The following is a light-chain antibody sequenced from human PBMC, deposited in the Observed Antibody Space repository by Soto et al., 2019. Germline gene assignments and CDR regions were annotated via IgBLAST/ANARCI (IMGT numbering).Light chain of an antibody. CDR1: QSVRTK. V-gene: IGKV3-15*01. Sequence: EMVMTQSPATLSVSLGERATLSCRASQSVRTKLVWDQQKPGQAPRLLIYGASTRATGIPARFSGSGSGTEFTLSISNLQSADFAVYYCQQHDQGWTFGQGTKVEIK. J-gene: IGKJ1*01. CDR2: GAS. CDR3: QQHDQGWT.